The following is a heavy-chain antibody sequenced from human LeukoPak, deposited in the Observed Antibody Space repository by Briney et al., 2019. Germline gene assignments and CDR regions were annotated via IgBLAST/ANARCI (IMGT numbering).Heavy chain of an antibody. J-gene: IGHJ4*02. CDR1: GFTFSSYA. Sequence: PGGSLRLSCAAPGFTFSSYAMSWVRQAPGKGLEWVSAISGSGGSTYYADSVKGRFTISRDNSKNTLYLQMNSLRAEDTAVYYCAKSWGYCSSTSCYYFDYWGQGTLVTVSS. D-gene: IGHD2-2*01. V-gene: IGHV3-23*01. CDR2: ISGSGGST. CDR3: AKSWGYCSSTSCYYFDY.